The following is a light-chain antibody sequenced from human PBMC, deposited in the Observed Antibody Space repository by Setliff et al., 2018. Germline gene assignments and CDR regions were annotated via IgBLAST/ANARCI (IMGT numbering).Light chain of an antibody. CDR1: SSNIGGNT. J-gene: IGLJ1*01. V-gene: IGLV1-44*01. Sequence: QSALTQPPSTSGTPGQRVTISCSGSSSNIGGNTVNWYQQLPGTAPRLLIFSNNDRPSGVSNRFTGSKSGTSAFLTISGLQSEDEGDYYCAAWDDSLTGSYVFGTGTKSPS. CDR3: AAWDDSLTGSYV. CDR2: SNN.